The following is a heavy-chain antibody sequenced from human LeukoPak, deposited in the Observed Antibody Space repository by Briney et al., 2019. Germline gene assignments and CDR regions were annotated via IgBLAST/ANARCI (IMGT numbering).Heavy chain of an antibody. CDR2: ISYSGST. V-gene: IGHV4-4*02. D-gene: IGHD1-1*01. J-gene: IGHJ4*02. CDR3: ARNWNDADDY. CDR1: GGSISSNNW. Sequence: PSGTLSLTCAVSGGSISSNNWWSWVRQPPGKGLEWIGYISYSGSTNYNPSLKSRVTISVDTSKNQFSLKLSSVTAADTAVYYCARNWNDADDYWGQGTLVTVSS.